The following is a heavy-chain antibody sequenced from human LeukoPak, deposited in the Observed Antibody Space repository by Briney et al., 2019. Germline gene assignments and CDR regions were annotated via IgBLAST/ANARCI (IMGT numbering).Heavy chain of an antibody. CDR2: IYYGGST. Sequence: PSETLSLTCTVSGDSISSDIYSWGWIRQPPGKGLEWIGTIYYGGSTYYNPSLKSRVTISVDTSKNQFSLNLSSVTAADTAVYYCARLYSGSYYERDCWGQGTLVTVSS. CDR1: GDSISSDIYS. D-gene: IGHD1-26*01. CDR3: ARLYSGSYYERDC. V-gene: IGHV4-39*01. J-gene: IGHJ4*02.